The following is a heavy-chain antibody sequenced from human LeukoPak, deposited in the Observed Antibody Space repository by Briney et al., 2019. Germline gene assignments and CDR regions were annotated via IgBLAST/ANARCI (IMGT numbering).Heavy chain of an antibody. D-gene: IGHD3-10*01. V-gene: IGHV4-61*02. J-gene: IGHJ4*02. CDR2: IYTSGST. Sequence: PSETLSLTCTVSGDSISSGDFSWSWIRQPAGKGLEWIGRIYTSGSTNYNPSLKSRVTMSVDTSTNQFSLKLSSVTAADTAVYYCAREDYYGTNFDYWGQGTLVTVSS. CDR1: GDSISSGDFS. CDR3: AREDYYGTNFDY.